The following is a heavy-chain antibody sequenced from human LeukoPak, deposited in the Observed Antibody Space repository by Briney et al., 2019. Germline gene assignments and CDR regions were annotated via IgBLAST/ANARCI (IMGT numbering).Heavy chain of an antibody. V-gene: IGHV3-23*01. CDR2: ISGSGSNT. CDR3: AKDGRTYYDILTGYYRDDYFDY. Sequence: PGGSLRLSCAASGFTFSSYAMSWVRQAPGKGLEWVSAISGSGSNTYYADSVKGRFTISRDNSKNTLYLQMNSLRAEDTAVYYCAKDGRTYYDILTGYYRDDYFDYWGQGTLVTVSS. D-gene: IGHD3-9*01. J-gene: IGHJ4*02. CDR1: GFTFSSYA.